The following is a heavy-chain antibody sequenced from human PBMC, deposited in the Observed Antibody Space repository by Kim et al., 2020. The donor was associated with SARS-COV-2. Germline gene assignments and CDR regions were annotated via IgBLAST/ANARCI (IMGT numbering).Heavy chain of an antibody. Sequence: LSLTCAASGFTVSGNYMSWVRQAPGKGLEWVSVIYTDGSASYANSVKGRFIISRDNSKNTLYLRMNSLRADDTAVYYCARNHQLVRFDYWGQGTPVTVSS. CDR2: IYTDGSA. D-gene: IGHD6-13*01. V-gene: IGHV3-53*01. J-gene: IGHJ4*02. CDR1: GFTVSGNY. CDR3: ARNHQLVRFDY.